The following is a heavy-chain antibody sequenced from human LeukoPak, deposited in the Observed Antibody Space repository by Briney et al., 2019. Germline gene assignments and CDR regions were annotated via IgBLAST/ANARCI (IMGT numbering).Heavy chain of an antibody. J-gene: IGHJ3*02. Sequence: GGSLRLSCAAPGFTFNDYYMSWIRQAPGKGLERVSYISSRGRTIYYADSVKGRFTISRDNGENSLYLRMNSLRVEDTALYYCARGSDWNAFDSWGQGTVVTVSS. CDR3: ARGSDWNAFDS. V-gene: IGHV3-11*01. CDR1: GFTFNDYY. D-gene: IGHD3/OR15-3a*01. CDR2: ISSRGRTI.